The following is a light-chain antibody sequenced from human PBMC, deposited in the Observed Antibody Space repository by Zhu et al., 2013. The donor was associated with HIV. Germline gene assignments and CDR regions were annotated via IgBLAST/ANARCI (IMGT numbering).Light chain of an antibody. CDR3: AAWDDSLSGYV. CDR1: SSNIGAGYD. V-gene: IGLV1-40*01. J-gene: IGLJ1*01. CDR2: ANN. Sequence: QSVLTQPPSVSGAPGQRVTISCTGSSSNIGAGYDVHWFQLLPGTAPKLLIYANNSRPSGVPDRFSGSKSATSASLAITGLRAEDEADYYCAAWDDSLSGYVFGTGTKVTVL.